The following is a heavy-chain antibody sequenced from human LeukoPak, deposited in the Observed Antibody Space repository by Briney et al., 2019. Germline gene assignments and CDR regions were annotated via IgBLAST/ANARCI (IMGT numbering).Heavy chain of an antibody. D-gene: IGHD2-21*01. CDR1: GFTFNNYA. CDR3: AKAPVTSCRGAYCYPFDS. V-gene: IGHV3-23*01. J-gene: IGHJ4*02. Sequence: GGSLRLSCAASGFTFNNYAMSWVRQAPGKGLEWVSAISGSGGSTYYADSVKGRFTISRDISKNTLYLQMNSLRAEDTAVYYCAKAPVTSCRGAYCYPFDSWGQGTLVTVSS. CDR2: ISGSGGST.